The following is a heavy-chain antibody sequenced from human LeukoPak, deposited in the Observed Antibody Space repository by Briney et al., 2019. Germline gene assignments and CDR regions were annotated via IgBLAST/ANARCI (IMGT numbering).Heavy chain of an antibody. CDR1: GFTFSSYG. Sequence: PGGSLRLSCAASGFTFSSYGMIWVRQAPGKGLEWVSGTSGSGGSTYLADSVKGRFTISRDNSKNTLYLEMNSLRADDTAVYYCAKDRPTVYSSSWLHFLDSWGQGTLVTVSS. CDR2: TSGSGGST. D-gene: IGHD6-13*01. CDR3: AKDRPTVYSSSWLHFLDS. V-gene: IGHV3-23*01. J-gene: IGHJ4*02.